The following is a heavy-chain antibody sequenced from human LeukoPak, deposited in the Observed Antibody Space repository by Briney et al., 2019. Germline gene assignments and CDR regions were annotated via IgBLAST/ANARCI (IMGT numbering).Heavy chain of an antibody. Sequence: GESLKISCKASGYSFSTFWNGWVRQMPGKGLEWMGIIWPGESDARYSPSFHGQVTISADKSINTAYLQWSSLKASDTAMYYCARQINYAEDGLLFWGQGTLVTVSS. D-gene: IGHD2-2*01. CDR2: IWPGESDA. CDR3: ARQINYAEDGLLF. J-gene: IGHJ4*02. CDR1: GYSFSTFW. V-gene: IGHV5-51*01.